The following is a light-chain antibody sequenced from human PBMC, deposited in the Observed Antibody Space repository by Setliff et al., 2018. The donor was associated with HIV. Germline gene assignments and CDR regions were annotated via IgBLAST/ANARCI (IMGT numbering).Light chain of an antibody. J-gene: IGLJ1*01. CDR1: SSDVGGYNY. Sequence: QSALAQPGSVSGSPGQSITISCTGTSSDVGGYNYVSWYQQHPGKAPKLIIYDVRNRPSGVSNRFSGSKSGNTASLTISWLQAEDEADYYRSSYAITNTLPFGSGTKVTVL. V-gene: IGLV2-14*03. CDR3: SSYAITNTLP. CDR2: DVR.